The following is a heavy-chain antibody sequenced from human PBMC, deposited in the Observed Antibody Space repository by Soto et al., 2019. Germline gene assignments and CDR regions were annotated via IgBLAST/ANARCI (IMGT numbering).Heavy chain of an antibody. V-gene: IGHV1-18*01. Sequence: ASVKVSCQASGYIFTNYGISWVRQAPGQGLEWMGWSSAYNGNTNYVQNLQGRVTMTTDTSTSTAYMELRSLRSEDTAVYYCARSSYDILTGYPPYYYYYGMDVWGQGTTVTVSS. CDR1: GYIFTNYG. J-gene: IGHJ6*02. CDR3: ARSSYDILTGYPPYYYYYGMDV. D-gene: IGHD3-9*01. CDR2: SSAYNGNT.